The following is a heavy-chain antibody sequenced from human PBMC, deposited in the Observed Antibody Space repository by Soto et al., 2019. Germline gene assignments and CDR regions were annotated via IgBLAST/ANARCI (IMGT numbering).Heavy chain of an antibody. CDR2: INAGNGNT. V-gene: IGHV1-3*05. D-gene: IGHD5-18*01. CDR1: GYTFTRYA. Sequence: QVQLVQSGAEEKKPGASVKVSCKASGYTFTRYAMHWVRQAPGQRLEWMGWINAGNGNTKYSQKFQGRVTITRDTTGSTAYLELSSLRTEGTAGYFCSGGVPIQQDVWGQGTTVTVSS. CDR3: SGGVPIQQDV. J-gene: IGHJ6*02.